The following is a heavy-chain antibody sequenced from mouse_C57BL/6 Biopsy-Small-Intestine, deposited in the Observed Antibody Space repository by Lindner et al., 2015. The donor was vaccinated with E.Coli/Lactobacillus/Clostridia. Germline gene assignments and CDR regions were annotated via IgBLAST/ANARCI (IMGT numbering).Heavy chain of an antibody. CDR1: GYTFTTSD. CDR2: MNPSSGDT. CDR3: ARIGPEDVH. J-gene: IGHJ4*01. Sequence: SVKVSCKASGYTFTTSDINWVRQATGQGLEWMGWMNPSSGDTRYAQKFLDRVTMTRDYSISTAYMELTGLRSEDTGVYFCARIGPEDVHWGQGTRVTVSS. D-gene: IGHD3-1*01. V-gene: IGHV1-81*01.